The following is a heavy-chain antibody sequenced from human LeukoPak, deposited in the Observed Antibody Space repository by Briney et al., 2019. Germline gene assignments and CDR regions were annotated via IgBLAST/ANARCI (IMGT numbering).Heavy chain of an antibody. CDR3: ARGYCTNGVCSLPNYMDV. CDR2: IYTSGST. Sequence: SETLSLTCTVSGGSISSGSYYWSWIRQPAGKGLEWNGRIYTSGSTNYNPSLKSRVTISVDTSKNQFSLKLSSVTAADTAVYYCARGYCTNGVCSLPNYMDVWGKGTTVTVSS. V-gene: IGHV4-61*02. D-gene: IGHD2-8*01. J-gene: IGHJ6*03. CDR1: GGSISSGSYY.